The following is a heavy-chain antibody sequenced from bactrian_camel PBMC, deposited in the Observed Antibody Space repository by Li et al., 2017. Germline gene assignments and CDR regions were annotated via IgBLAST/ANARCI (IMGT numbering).Heavy chain of an antibody. CDR1: GFTFSSIA. CDR3: AEAYYSGGYPPLGS. CDR2: ILNDVSTT. V-gene: IGHV3S7*01. D-gene: IGHD2*01. Sequence: HVQLVESGGSLVQPGGSLRLSCAASGFTFSSIAMSWVRQAPGKGLEWVSAILNDVSTTYYADSVKGRFTVSRDNAKNTLYLQMDSLSPEDTAMYYCAEAYYSGGYPPLGSWGQGTQVTVS. J-gene: IGHJ6*01.